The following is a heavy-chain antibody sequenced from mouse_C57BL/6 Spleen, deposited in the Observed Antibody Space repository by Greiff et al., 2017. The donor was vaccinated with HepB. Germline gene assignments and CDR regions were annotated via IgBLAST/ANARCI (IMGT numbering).Heavy chain of an antibody. CDR3: ARHEDALFRGYAMDY. CDR2: FYPGSGSI. J-gene: IGHJ4*01. CDR1: GYTFTEYT. D-gene: IGHD6-5*01. V-gene: IGHV1-62-2*01. Sequence: VKLVESGAELVKPGASVKLSCKASGYTFTEYTIHWVKQRSGQGLEWIGWFYPGSGSIKYNEKFKDKATLTADKSSSTVYMELSRLTSEDSAVYFCARHEDALFRGYAMDYWGQGTSVTVSS.